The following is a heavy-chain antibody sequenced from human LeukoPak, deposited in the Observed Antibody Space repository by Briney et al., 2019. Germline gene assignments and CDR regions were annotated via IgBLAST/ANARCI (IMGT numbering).Heavy chain of an antibody. CDR3: ASSSSWYGPRAGMGV. CDR2: IYYSGST. V-gene: IGHV4-30-2*03. J-gene: IGHJ6*02. Sequence: SQTLSLTCAVSGGSISSGGYSWSWIRQPPGKGLEWIGSIYYSGSTYYNPSLKSRVTISVDTSKNQFSLKLSSVTAADTAVYYCASSSSWYGPRAGMGVWGQGTTVTVSS. D-gene: IGHD6-13*01. CDR1: GGSISSGGYS.